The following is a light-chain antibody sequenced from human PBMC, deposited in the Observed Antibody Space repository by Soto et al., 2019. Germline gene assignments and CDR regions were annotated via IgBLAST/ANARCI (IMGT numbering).Light chain of an antibody. CDR1: SSDVGGYNL. V-gene: IGLV2-11*01. CDR2: DVS. CDR3: YSYAGSYTFYV. J-gene: IGLJ1*01. Sequence: QSALTQPRSVSGSPGQSVTIFCTGTSSDVGGYNLVYWYQQHPGKAPKLMIYDVSKRPSVVPDRFSGSKSGNTASLTISGLQAEDEADYCYSYAGSYTFYVFGTGTKLTVL.